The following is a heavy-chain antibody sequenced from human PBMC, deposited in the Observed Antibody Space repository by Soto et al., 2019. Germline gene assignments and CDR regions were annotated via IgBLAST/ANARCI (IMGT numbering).Heavy chain of an antibody. D-gene: IGHD1-26*01. J-gene: IGHJ6*02. Sequence: ASVKVSCKASGYTFTSYDISWVRQATGQGLEWMGWMNPNSGNTGYAQKFQGRVTMTRNTSISTAYMELSSLRSEDTAVYYCARVGGYYYYYYGMDVRGQGTTVTVSS. CDR2: MNPNSGNT. V-gene: IGHV1-8*01. CDR1: GYTFTSYD. CDR3: ARVGGYYYYYYGMDV.